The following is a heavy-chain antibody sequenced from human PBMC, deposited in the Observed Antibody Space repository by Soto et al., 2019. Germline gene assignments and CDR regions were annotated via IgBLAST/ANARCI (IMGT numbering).Heavy chain of an antibody. V-gene: IGHV1-18*01. J-gene: IGHJ4*02. CDR1: GYTFTSYG. CDR3: ARCPEGRNYFDY. Sequence: GASVKVSCKASGYTFTSYGFNWVRQAPGQGLEWMGWLSAYNSNTNYAQKLQGRVTMTTDTSTSTAYMELRSLRSDDTAVYYCARCPEGRNYFDYWGQGTLVTVSS. CDR2: LSAYNSNT.